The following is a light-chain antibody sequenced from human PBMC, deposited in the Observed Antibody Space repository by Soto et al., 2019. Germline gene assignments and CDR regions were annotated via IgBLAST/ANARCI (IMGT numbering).Light chain of an antibody. CDR2: KSS. Sequence: DIQMTQSPSTLSASIGDRVTITCRASQNIFTWLAWYQKKPGKAPTLLIYKSSNLQSGVPSRFSGSGSGTEFTLTIDSLQPEDFATDYCQQYSSYYSFGQGTKLEIK. J-gene: IGKJ2*03. CDR3: QQYSSYYS. V-gene: IGKV1-5*03. CDR1: QNIFTW.